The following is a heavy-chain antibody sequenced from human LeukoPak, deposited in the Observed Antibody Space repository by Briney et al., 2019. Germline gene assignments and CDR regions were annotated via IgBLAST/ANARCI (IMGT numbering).Heavy chain of an antibody. CDR1: GFTFSSYS. J-gene: IGHJ6*02. V-gene: IGHV3-21*01. CDR3: ARVGYYDSSGSPPGYYYGMDV. Sequence: GGSLRLSCAASGFTFSSYSMNWVRQAPGKGLEWVSSISSSSSYIYYADSMKGRFTISRDNAKNSLYLEMTSMRAEDTAVYYCARVGYYDSSGSPPGYYYGMDVWGQGTTVTVSS. D-gene: IGHD3-22*01. CDR2: ISSSSSYI.